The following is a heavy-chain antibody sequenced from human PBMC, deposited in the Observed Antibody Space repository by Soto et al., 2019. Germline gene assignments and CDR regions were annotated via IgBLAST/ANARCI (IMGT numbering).Heavy chain of an antibody. CDR2: IYYSGST. CDR3: ARDPVSMKDAFDI. CDR1: GGSISSGGYY. Sequence: TLSLTCTVSGGSISSGGYYWSWIRQHPGKGLEWIGYIYYSGSTYYNPSLKSRVTISVDTSKNQFSLKLSSVTAADTAVYYCARDPVSMKDAFDIWGQGTMVTVSS. V-gene: IGHV4-31*03. J-gene: IGHJ3*02.